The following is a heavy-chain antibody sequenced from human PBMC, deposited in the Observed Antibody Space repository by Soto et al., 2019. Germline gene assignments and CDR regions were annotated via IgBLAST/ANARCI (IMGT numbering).Heavy chain of an antibody. D-gene: IGHD6-13*01. Sequence: QVQLVESGGGLVKPGGSLRLSCAASGFTFSDYYMSWIRQAPGKGLEWVSYISSSSSYTNYADSVKGRFTISRDNAKNSLYLQMNSLRAEDTAVYYCARYTIADRYFDYWGQGTLVTVSS. CDR3: ARYTIADRYFDY. V-gene: IGHV3-11*06. CDR2: ISSSSSYT. CDR1: GFTFSDYY. J-gene: IGHJ4*02.